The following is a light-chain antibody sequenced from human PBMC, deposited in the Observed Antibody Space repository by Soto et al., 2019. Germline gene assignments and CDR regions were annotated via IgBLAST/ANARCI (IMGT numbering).Light chain of an antibody. Sequence: DIQMTQSPSTLSASVGDRVTITCRASQTISNRLAWYQQKPGKAPQFLIYDASTLESGVPSRFSGSGSGTEFTLTISSLQPDDFGTYYCQQYNSYSYTFGQGTKVEIK. J-gene: IGKJ2*01. CDR3: QQYNSYSYT. CDR2: DAS. CDR1: QTISNR. V-gene: IGKV1-5*01.